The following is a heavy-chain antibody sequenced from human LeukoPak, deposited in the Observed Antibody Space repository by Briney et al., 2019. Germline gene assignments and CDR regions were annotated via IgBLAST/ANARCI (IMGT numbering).Heavy chain of an antibody. CDR1: GGSISSYY. Sequence: SETLSLTCTVSGGSISSYYWGWIRQPPGKGLERIGSIYHSGSTYYNPSLKSRVTISVDTSKNQFSLKLSSVTAADTAVYYCARRNYYYYYMDVWGNGTTVTVSS. CDR3: ARRNYYYYYMDV. V-gene: IGHV4-38-2*02. J-gene: IGHJ6*03. CDR2: IYHSGST.